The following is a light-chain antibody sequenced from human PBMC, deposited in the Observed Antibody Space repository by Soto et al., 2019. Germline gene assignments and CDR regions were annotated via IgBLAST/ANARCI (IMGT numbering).Light chain of an antibody. CDR3: QQYGSSPPIT. CDR1: QSVTSTY. Sequence: EILLPQSACTLSLSAGERATLSWRATQSVTSTYLAWYQQKPGQAPRLLLYGASSRATGIPDRFSGSGGGTDFSLTISRLEPEDFAVYYCQQYGSSPPITFGHGTRLEIK. CDR2: GAS. V-gene: IGKV3-20*01. J-gene: IGKJ5*01.